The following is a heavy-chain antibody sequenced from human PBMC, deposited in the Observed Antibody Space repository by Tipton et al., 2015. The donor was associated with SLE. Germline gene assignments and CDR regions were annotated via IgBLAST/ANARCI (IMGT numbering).Heavy chain of an antibody. CDR2: IYHNESP. CDR1: GYSISSGFY. J-gene: IGHJ4*02. V-gene: IGHV4-38-2*02. D-gene: IGHD7-27*01. CDR3: AREASNWGSGNFDY. Sequence: TLSLTCTVSGYSISSGFYWAWIRQPPGKGLEWIGSIYHNESPYYNATLKSRTTMSVDTSKNQFSLKLSFVTAADTAVYYCAREASNWGSGNFDYWGQGTLVTVSS.